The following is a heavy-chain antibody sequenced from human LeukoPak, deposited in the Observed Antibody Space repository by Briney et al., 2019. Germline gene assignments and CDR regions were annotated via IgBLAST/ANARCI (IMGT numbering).Heavy chain of an antibody. CDR3: AGIASGNY. D-gene: IGHD1-14*01. V-gene: IGHV4-39*01. J-gene: IGHJ4*02. Sequence: PETLSLTCTVSGGSISSSSYYWGWIRQPPGKGLEWIGSIYYSGSTYYNPSLKSRDTISVDTSKNQFSLKLSSVTAADTAVYYCAGIASGNYWGQGTLVTVSS. CDR1: GGSISSSSYY. CDR2: IYYSGST.